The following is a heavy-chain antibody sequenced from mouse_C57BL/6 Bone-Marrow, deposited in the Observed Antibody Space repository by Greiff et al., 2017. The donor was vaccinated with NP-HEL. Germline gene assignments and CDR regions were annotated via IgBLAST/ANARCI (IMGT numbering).Heavy chain of an antibody. CDR3: TRKGLRRGYAMDY. D-gene: IGHD2-2*01. V-gene: IGHV1-15*01. CDR1: GYTFTDYE. Sequence: QVQLQQSGAELVRPGASVTLSCKASGYTFTDYEMHWVKQTPVHGLEWIGAIDPETGGTAYNQKFKGKAILTADKSSSTAYMELRSLTSEESAVYYCTRKGLRRGYAMDYWGQGTSVTVSS. CDR2: IDPETGGT. J-gene: IGHJ4*01.